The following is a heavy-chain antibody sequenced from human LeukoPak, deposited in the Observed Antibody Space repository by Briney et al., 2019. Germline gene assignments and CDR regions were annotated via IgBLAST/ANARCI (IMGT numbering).Heavy chain of an antibody. CDR3: AKLYYDSSGYYYVAIDY. D-gene: IGHD3-22*01. J-gene: IGHJ4*02. V-gene: IGHV3-30*18. Sequence: GRSLRLPCAASGFTFSSCGMHWVRQAPGKGLEWVAVISYDGSNKYYADSVKGRFTISRDNSKNTLYLQMNSLRAEDTAVYYCAKLYYDSSGYYYVAIDYWGQGTLVTVSS. CDR2: ISYDGSNK. CDR1: GFTFSSCG.